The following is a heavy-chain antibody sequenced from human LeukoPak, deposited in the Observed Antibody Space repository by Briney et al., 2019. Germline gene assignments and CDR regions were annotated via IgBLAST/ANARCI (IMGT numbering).Heavy chain of an antibody. CDR2: IHDDGKST. D-gene: IGHD5-18*01. Sequence: PGGSLRLSCAASGFTFSTYWMHWVRQAQGKGLVWVSRIHDDGKSTTYADSVKGRFTISRDNAKNTLYLQMNSLRAEDTAVYYCARVRGYSFGLVSWGQGTLVTVSS. CDR1: GFTFSTYW. V-gene: IGHV3-74*01. J-gene: IGHJ5*02. CDR3: ARVRGYSFGLVS.